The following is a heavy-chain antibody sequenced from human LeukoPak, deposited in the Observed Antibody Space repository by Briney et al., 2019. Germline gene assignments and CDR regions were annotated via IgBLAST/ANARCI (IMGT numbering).Heavy chain of an antibody. V-gene: IGHV3-53*05. CDR1: GFIVSSNH. D-gene: IGHD3-22*01. CDR3: GKGGYVYDSSGHNYCDY. J-gene: IGHJ4*02. Sequence: GGSLRLSCAASGFIVSSNHMSWVRQAPGKGLEWVSVIYSGGGTYYADSVKGRFTISRDNSKNTLYLQMNSLRTEDTAVYYCGKGGYVYDSSGHNYCDYWGQGTLVTVSS. CDR2: IYSGGGT.